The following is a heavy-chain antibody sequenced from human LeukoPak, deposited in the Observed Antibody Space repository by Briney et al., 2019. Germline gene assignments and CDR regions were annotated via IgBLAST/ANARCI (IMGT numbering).Heavy chain of an antibody. CDR2: ISGDSATP. J-gene: IGHJ4*02. D-gene: IGHD6-13*01. CDR1: GFTFSSYA. V-gene: IGHV3-23*01. Sequence: GGSLRLSCAASGFTFSSYAMSWVRQAPGKGLEWVSTISGDSATPYFADSVKGRFTISRDNSKNTLYLQMNSLRVEDTAVYYCAKVGSSTWYMYYFDYWGQGALVTVSS. CDR3: AKVGSSTWYMYYFDY.